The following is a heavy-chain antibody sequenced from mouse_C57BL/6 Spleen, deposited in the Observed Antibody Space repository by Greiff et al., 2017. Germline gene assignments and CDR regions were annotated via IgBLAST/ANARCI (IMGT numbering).Heavy chain of an antibody. D-gene: IGHD2-10*01. V-gene: IGHV1-26*01. CDR3: ARCPLLSYYAMDY. Sequence: VQLQQSGPELVKPGASVKISCKASGYTFTDYYMNWVKQSHGKSLEWIGDINPNNGGTSYNQKFKGKATLTVDKSSSTAYMELRSLTSEDSAVYYCARCPLLSYYAMDYWGQGTSVTVSS. CDR1: GYTFTDYY. CDR2: INPNNGGT. J-gene: IGHJ4*01.